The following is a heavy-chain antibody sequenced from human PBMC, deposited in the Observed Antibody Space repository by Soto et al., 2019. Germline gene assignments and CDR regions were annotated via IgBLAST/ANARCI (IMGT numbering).Heavy chain of an antibody. CDR3: ARLSISWYYFDY. Sequence: SETLSLTCTVSGGSISSSSYYWGWIRQPPGKGLEWIGSIYYSGSTYYNPSLKSRVTISVDTSKNHFSLRLTSVTAADTTVYYCARLSISWYYFDYWGPGTLVTVSS. CDR2: IYYSGST. D-gene: IGHD6-13*01. CDR1: GGSISSSSYY. J-gene: IGHJ4*02. V-gene: IGHV4-39*02.